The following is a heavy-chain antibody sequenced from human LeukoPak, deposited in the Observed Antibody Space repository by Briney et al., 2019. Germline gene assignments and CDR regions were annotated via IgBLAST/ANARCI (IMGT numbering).Heavy chain of an antibody. V-gene: IGHV3-48*03. CDR2: ISSSGSTI. D-gene: IGHD6-13*01. CDR3: ARPQGIAAAGTTYYYYYYGMDV. J-gene: IGHJ6*02. Sequence: GGSLRLSCAASGFTFSSYEMNWVRQAPGKGLEWVSYISSSGSTIYYADSVKGLFTISRGNAKNSLYLQMNSLRAEDTAVYYCARPQGIAAAGTTYYYYYYGMDVWGQGTTVTVSS. CDR1: GFTFSSYE.